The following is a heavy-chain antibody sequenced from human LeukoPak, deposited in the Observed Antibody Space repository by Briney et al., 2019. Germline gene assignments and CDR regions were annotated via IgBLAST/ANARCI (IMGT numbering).Heavy chain of an antibody. D-gene: IGHD4-23*01. Sequence: PGGSLRLSCAASGFTFSSYSMNWVRQAPGKGLEWVSYIGTSSSTIYYADSVKGRFTISRDNAKKPLYLQMNSLRDEDTAVYYCARHDYGGNSGDYWGQGTLVTVSS. CDR2: IGTSSSTI. V-gene: IGHV3-48*02. CDR3: ARHDYGGNSGDY. J-gene: IGHJ4*02. CDR1: GFTFSSYS.